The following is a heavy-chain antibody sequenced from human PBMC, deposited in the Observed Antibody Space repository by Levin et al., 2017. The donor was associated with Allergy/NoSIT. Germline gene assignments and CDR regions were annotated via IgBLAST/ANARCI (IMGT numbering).Heavy chain of an antibody. CDR1: GGSISSGSYY. CDR2: VYTSGST. D-gene: IGHD6-13*01. CDR3: ARGGIAATKGGLNWFDP. Sequence: SETLSLTCTVSGGSISSGSYYWSWIRQPAGKGLEWIGHVYTSGSTNYNPSLKSRVTISVDTSKNQFSLKLSSVTAADTAVYYCARGGIAATKGGLNWFDPWGQGTLVTVSS. J-gene: IGHJ5*02. V-gene: IGHV4-61*09.